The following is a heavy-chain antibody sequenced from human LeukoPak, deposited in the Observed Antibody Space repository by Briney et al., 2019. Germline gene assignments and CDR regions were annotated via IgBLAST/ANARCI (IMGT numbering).Heavy chain of an antibody. D-gene: IGHD6-6*01. Sequence: GGSLRLSCAPSGFTFSSYAMSWVRQAPGKGLEWVSAISGSGGSTYYADSVKGRFTISRDNSKNTLYLQMNSLRAEDTGVYYCGDIAARTNFDYWGQGTLVTVSS. CDR1: GFTFSSYA. CDR3: GDIAARTNFDY. CDR2: ISGSGGST. V-gene: IGHV3-23*01. J-gene: IGHJ4*02.